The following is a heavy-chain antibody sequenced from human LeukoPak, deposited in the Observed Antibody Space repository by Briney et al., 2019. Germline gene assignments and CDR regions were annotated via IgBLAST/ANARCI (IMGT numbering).Heavy chain of an antibody. Sequence: SVKVSCKASGGTFSSYAISWVRQAPGQGLEWMGGIIPIFGTANYAQKFQGRVTITADESTSTAYMELSSLRSEDTAVYYCATLRLVTYYMDVWGKGTTVTISS. V-gene: IGHV1-69*13. J-gene: IGHJ6*03. CDR3: ATLRLVTYYMDV. CDR1: GGTFSSYA. D-gene: IGHD3-9*01. CDR2: IIPIFGTA.